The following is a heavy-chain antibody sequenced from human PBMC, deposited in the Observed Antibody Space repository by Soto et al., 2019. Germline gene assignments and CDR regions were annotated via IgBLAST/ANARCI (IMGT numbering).Heavy chain of an antibody. CDR2: ISYSGST. CDR3: MNYNSGWKY. Sequence: QLQLQESGPGLVHPSETLSLTCTVSGVSISSHGYFWGWIRQPPGKGLEWIGMISYSGSTYYSPSLKSRVTISADTSKNQLSLRLSSVTAADTAVFHCMNYNSGWKYWGQGTVVTVSS. J-gene: IGHJ4*02. CDR1: GVSISSHGYF. V-gene: IGHV4-39*01. D-gene: IGHD5-12*01.